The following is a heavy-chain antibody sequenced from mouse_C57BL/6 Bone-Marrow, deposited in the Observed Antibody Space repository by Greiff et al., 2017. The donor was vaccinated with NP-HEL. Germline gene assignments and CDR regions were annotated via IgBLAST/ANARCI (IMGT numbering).Heavy chain of an antibody. Sequence: VKLMESGPGLVQPSQSLSITCTVSGFSLTSYGVHWVRQSPGKGLEWLGVIWSGGSTDYNAAFISRLSISKDNSKSQVFFKMNSLQADDTAIYYCARKTTVAYWYFDVWGTGTTVTVSS. CDR1: GFSLTSYG. J-gene: IGHJ1*03. V-gene: IGHV2-2*01. CDR3: ARKTTVAYWYFDV. D-gene: IGHD1-1*01. CDR2: IWSGGST.